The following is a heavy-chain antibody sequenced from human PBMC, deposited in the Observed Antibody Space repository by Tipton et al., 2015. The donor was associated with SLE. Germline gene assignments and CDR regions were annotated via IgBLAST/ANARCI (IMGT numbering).Heavy chain of an antibody. D-gene: IGHD6-13*01. CDR2: INHSGST. V-gene: IGHV4-34*01. CDR1: GGSFSGYY. Sequence: LRLSCAVYGGSFSGYYWSWIRQPPGKGLEWIGEINHSGSTNYNPSLKSRVTISVDRSKNQFSLKLSSVTAADTAVYYCARAGIAAPDYWGQGTLVTVSS. J-gene: IGHJ4*02. CDR3: ARAGIAAPDY.